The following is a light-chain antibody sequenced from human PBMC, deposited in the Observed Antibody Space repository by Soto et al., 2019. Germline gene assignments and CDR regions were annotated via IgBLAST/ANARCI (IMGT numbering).Light chain of an antibody. CDR3: QQRGNWPHIT. Sequence: EIVLTQSPATLSLSPGERATLSCRASQSVSSYLAWYQQKPGQAPRLLIYDASNRATGIPARFSGSGSGTDFTLTISSLEPEDFAVYYCQQRGNWPHITFGQGTRLEIK. J-gene: IGKJ5*01. V-gene: IGKV3-11*01. CDR1: QSVSSY. CDR2: DAS.